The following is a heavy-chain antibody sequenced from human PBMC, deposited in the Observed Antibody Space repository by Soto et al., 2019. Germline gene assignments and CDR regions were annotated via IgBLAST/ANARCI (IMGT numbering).Heavy chain of an antibody. CDR3: ARGWGAMVRGVIFHYYYMDV. V-gene: IGHV1-8*01. D-gene: IGHD3-10*01. Sequence: QVQLVQSGAEVKKPGASVKVSCKASGYTFTSYDINWVRQATGQGLEWMGWMNPNSGNTGYAQKFQGKVTMTRTTSISTAYMELSSLRSEDTAVYYCARGWGAMVRGVIFHYYYMDVWGKGTTVTVSS. J-gene: IGHJ6*03. CDR2: MNPNSGNT. CDR1: GYTFTSYD.